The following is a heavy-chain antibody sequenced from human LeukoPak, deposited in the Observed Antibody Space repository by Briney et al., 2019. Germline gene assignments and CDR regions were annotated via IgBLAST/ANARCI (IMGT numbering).Heavy chain of an antibody. CDR3: ARDEIRARLYYYGMDV. J-gene: IGHJ6*02. Sequence: ASVKVSCKASGYTFTGYYMHWVRQAPGQGLEWMGWINPNSGGTNYARKFQGRVTMTRDTSISTAYMELSRLRSDDTAVYYCARDEIRARLYYYGMDVWGQGTTVTVSS. D-gene: IGHD4-17*01. CDR2: INPNSGGT. CDR1: GYTFTGYY. V-gene: IGHV1-2*02.